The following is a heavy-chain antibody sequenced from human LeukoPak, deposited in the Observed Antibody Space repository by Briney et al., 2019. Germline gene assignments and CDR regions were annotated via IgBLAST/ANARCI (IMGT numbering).Heavy chain of an antibody. CDR3: ARGCFICPSDC. CDR1: GFTLRDYY. Sequence: GRSLRLSRTATGFTLRDYYMNWIRQAPGKGLEWVSYISTSGNTIYYADSVKGRFTISRDNAKNSLYLQMDSLRADDTAVYYCARGCFICPSDCWGQGTLVTVSS. D-gene: IGHD2-2*01. J-gene: IGHJ4*02. V-gene: IGHV3-11*01. CDR2: ISTSGNTI.